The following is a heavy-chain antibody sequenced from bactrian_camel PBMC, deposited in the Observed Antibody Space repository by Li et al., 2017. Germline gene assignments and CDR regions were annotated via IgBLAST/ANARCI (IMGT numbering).Heavy chain of an antibody. CDR3: AADPTWACPGYEYNY. Sequence: VQLVESGGGSVQVGGSLRLSCSYSENRGRDCMGWYRQGPGKEREWVAGIDSDDSRSVGDSVKGRFIISRDNAKSSLFLQMDNLKPEDTAMYYCAADPTWACPGYEYNYWGQGTQVTVS. D-gene: IGHD3*01. J-gene: IGHJ4*01. V-gene: IGHV3S53*01. CDR2: IDSDDSR. CDR1: ENRGRDC.